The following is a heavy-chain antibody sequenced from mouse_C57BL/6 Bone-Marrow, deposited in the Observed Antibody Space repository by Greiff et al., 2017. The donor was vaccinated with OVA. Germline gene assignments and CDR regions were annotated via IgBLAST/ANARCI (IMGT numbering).Heavy chain of an antibody. CDR1: GYSITSGYY. J-gene: IGHJ3*01. V-gene: IGHV3-6*01. CDR3: ARGLLRYLWFAY. D-gene: IGHD1-1*01. Sequence: VQLQQSGPGLVKPSQSLSLTCSVTGYSITSGYYWNWIRQFPGNKLEWMGYISYDGSNNYNPSLKNRISITRDTSKNQFFLKLNSVTTEDTATYYCARGLLRYLWFAYWGQGTLVTVSA. CDR2: ISYDGSN.